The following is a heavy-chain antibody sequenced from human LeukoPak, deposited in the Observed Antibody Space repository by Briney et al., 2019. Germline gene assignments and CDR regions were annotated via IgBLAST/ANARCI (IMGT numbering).Heavy chain of an antibody. V-gene: IGHV4-38-2*02. CDR3: ARAHYYPYYFDY. J-gene: IGHJ4*02. Sequence: SETLSLTCTVSGYSISSGYYWGWIRQPPGKGLEWIGSIYHSGSTYYNPSLKSRVTISVDTSKNQFSLKLSSVTAADTAVYYCARAHYYPYYFDYWGQGTLVTVSS. D-gene: IGHD3-22*01. CDR2: IYHSGST. CDR1: GYSISSGYY.